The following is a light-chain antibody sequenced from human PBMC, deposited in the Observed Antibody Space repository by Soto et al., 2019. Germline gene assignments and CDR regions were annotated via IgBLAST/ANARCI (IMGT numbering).Light chain of an antibody. CDR2: GAS. CDR3: QQYGRTSWT. CDR1: QSVSTNF. V-gene: IGKV3-20*01. J-gene: IGKJ1*01. Sequence: EIVLTQSPGTLSLSPGEGATLSCRASQSVSTNFFAWYQQKPGQAPRLLIYGASTRATGIPDRFSGSGSGTDFTLTISRLEPEDFAVYYCQQYGRTSWTFGQGTKVDFK.